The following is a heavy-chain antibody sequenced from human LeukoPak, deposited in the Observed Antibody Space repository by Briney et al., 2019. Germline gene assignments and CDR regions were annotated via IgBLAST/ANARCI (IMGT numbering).Heavy chain of an antibody. Sequence: GGSLRLSCAASGFTFSSYGMHWVRQAPAKGLEWVAVISYDGSNKYYADSVKGRFTISRDNSKNTLYLQMNSLRAEDTAVYYCAKWAVPAAKWGQGTLVTVSS. CDR1: GFTFSSYG. D-gene: IGHD2-2*01. CDR2: ISYDGSNK. CDR3: AKWAVPAAK. V-gene: IGHV3-30*18. J-gene: IGHJ4*02.